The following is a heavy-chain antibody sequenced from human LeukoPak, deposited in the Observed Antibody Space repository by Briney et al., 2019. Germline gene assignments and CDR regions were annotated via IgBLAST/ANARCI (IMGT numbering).Heavy chain of an antibody. CDR2: IYYSGST. Sequence: SETLSLTCTVSGGSISSHCWSWIRQPPGKGLEWIGYIYYSGSTNYNPSLKSRVTISVDTSKNQFSLKLSSVTAADTAVYYCARDLGNVWGKGTTVTVSS. CDR1: GGSISSHC. CDR3: ARDLGNV. J-gene: IGHJ6*04. D-gene: IGHD3-10*01. V-gene: IGHV4-59*11.